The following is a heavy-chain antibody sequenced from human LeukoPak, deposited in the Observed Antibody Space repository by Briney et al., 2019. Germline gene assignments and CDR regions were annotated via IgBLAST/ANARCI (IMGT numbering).Heavy chain of an antibody. CDR2: IIPIFGTA. V-gene: IGHV1-69*13. CDR3: AHAAAGTRRYGYYYYYGMDV. Sequence: GASVKVSCKASGGTFSSYAISWVRQAPGQGLEWMGGIIPIFGTANYAQKFQGRVTITADESTSTAYMELSSLRSEDTAVYYCAHAAAGTRRYGYYYYYGMDVWGQGTTVTVSS. D-gene: IGHD6-13*01. J-gene: IGHJ6*02. CDR1: GGTFSSYA.